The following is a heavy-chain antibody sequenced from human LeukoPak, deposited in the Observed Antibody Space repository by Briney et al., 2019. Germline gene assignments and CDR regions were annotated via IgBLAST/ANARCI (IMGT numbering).Heavy chain of an antibody. CDR3: ARDLIAAAAPGWFDP. Sequence: SETLSLTCTVSGGSISSSSYYWGWIRQPPGKGLEWIGSIYYSGSTYYNPSLKSRVTISVDTSKNQFSLKLSSVTAADTAVYYCARDLIAAAAPGWFDPWGQGTLVTVSS. CDR1: GGSISSSSYY. J-gene: IGHJ5*02. V-gene: IGHV4-39*07. CDR2: IYYSGST. D-gene: IGHD6-13*01.